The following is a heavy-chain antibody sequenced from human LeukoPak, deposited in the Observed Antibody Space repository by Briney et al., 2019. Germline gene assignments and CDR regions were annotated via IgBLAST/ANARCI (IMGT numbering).Heavy chain of an antibody. CDR3: ARSYGSSGYESSFDY. CDR2: INPSGGIT. V-gene: IGHV1-46*01. Sequence: ASVKVSCKASGYTFTSYYMHWVRQVPEQGLEWMGVINPSGGITSFAQKFQGRVTMTRDTSTSTVYVELSSLSSEDTAVYYCARSYGSSGYESSFDYWGQGTLVTVSS. CDR1: GYTFTSYY. J-gene: IGHJ4*02. D-gene: IGHD3-22*01.